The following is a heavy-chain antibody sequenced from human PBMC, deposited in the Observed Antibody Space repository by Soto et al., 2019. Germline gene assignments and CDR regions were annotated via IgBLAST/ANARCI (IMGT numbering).Heavy chain of an antibody. CDR1: GGSISSSY. V-gene: IGHV4-59*08. D-gene: IGHD6-13*01. Sequence: QVQLQESGPGLVKPSETLSLTCTVSGGSISSSYWSWIRQPPGKGLGWIGYIYDSGSTYYNSSLKSRVTLSVDTSKHQFSLNLSSVTAADTAVYYWARQLIYWGQGTPVTVSS. J-gene: IGHJ4*02. CDR2: IYDSGST. CDR3: ARQLIY.